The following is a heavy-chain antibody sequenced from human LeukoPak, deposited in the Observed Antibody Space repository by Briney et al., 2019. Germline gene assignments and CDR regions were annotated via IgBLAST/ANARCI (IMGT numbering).Heavy chain of an antibody. CDR1: GFTFSSYA. D-gene: IGHD6-19*01. J-gene: IGHJ4*02. Sequence: HPGGSLRLSCAASGFTFSSYAMHWVRQAPGKGLEWVAVISYDGSNKYYADSVKGRFTISRDNSKNTLYLQMDSLRAEDTAVYYCAREPGSSGWYRRAGIDYWGQGTLVTVSS. CDR2: ISYDGSNK. CDR3: AREPGSSGWYRRAGIDY. V-gene: IGHV3-30-3*01.